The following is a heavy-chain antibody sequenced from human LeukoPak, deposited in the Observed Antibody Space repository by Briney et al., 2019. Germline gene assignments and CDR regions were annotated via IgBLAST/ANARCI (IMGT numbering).Heavy chain of an antibody. CDR1: GGSINNYY. J-gene: IGHJ2*01. V-gene: IGHV4-59*01. Sequence: MSSETLSLTCTVSGGSINNYYWSWIRQPPGKGLEWIGYIYYSGSTNYNPSLESRVTISLDTSKNQFSLKLSSVTAADTAVYYCARDRCSSRSCYLTITQKGYFDLWGHSTVVTVSS. CDR2: IYYSGST. CDR3: ARDRCSSRSCYLTITQKGYFDL. D-gene: IGHD2-2*01.